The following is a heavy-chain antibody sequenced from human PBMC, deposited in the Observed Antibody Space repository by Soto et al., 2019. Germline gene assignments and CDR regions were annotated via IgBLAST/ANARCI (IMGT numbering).Heavy chain of an antibody. V-gene: IGHV4-31*03. Sequence: PSETLSLTCTVSGGSISSGGYYWSWIRQHPGKGLEWIGYIYYSGSTYYNPSLKSRVTISVDTSKNQFSLKLSSVTAADTAVYYCARRISGSYPADYFDYWGQGTLVTVSS. CDR1: GGSISSGGYY. J-gene: IGHJ4*02. D-gene: IGHD1-26*01. CDR3: ARRISGSYPADYFDY. CDR2: IYYSGST.